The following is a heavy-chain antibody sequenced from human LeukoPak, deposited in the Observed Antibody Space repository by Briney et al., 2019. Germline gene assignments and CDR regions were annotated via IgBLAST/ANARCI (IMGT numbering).Heavy chain of an antibody. CDR1: GFRFGDHA. V-gene: IGHV3-49*04. CDR3: TTVPWSAWELLGYYYMDV. D-gene: IGHD1-26*01. CDR2: IRSKTNGGTR. Sequence: GGSLRLSCTSSGFRFGDHAMSWVRQAPGKGLEWVGFIRSKTNGGTREYAASVKGRFTISRDDSESIAYLEMNSLKTEDTAVYYCTTVPWSAWELLGYYYMDVWGKGTTVTVSS. J-gene: IGHJ6*03.